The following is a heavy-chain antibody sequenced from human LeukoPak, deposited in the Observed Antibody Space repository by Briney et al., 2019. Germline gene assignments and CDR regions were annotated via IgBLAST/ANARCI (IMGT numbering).Heavy chain of an antibody. CDR3: ARAEENYFDY. CDR2: IYYSGST. CDR1: GGSVSRGSYY. D-gene: IGHD5-24*01. Sequence: SETLSLTCTVSGGSVSRGSYYWSWIRQPPGKGLEWIGYIYYSGSTNYNPSLKSRVTISVDTSKNQFSLKLSSVTAADTAVYYCARAEENYFDYWGQGTLVTVSS. V-gene: IGHV4-61*01. J-gene: IGHJ4*02.